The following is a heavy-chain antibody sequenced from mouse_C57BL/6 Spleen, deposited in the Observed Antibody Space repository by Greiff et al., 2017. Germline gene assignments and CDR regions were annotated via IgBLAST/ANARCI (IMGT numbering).Heavy chain of an antibody. CDR1: GYTFTSYW. CDR3: AREGMVTRGFAY. Sequence: QVQLQQPGAELVRPGSSVKLSCKASGYTFTSYWMHWVKQRPIQGLEWIGNIDPSDSETHYNQKFKDKATLTVDKSSSTAYMQLSSLTSEDSAVYYCAREGMVTRGFAYWGQGTLVTVSA. J-gene: IGHJ3*01. CDR2: IDPSDSET. D-gene: IGHD2-2*01. V-gene: IGHV1-52*01.